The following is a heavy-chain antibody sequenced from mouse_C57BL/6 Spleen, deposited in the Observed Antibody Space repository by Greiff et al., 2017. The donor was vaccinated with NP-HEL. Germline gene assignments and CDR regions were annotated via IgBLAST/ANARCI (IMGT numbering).Heavy chain of an antibody. J-gene: IGHJ2*01. V-gene: IGHV1-82*01. Sequence: QVQLKQSGPELVKPGASVKISCKASGYAFSSSWMNWVKQRPGKGLEWIGRIYPGDGDTNYNGKFKGKATLTADKSSSTAYMQLSSLTSEDSAVYFCARIYYDYDYYFDYWGQGTTLTVSS. D-gene: IGHD2-4*01. CDR1: GYAFSSSW. CDR3: ARIYYDYDYYFDY. CDR2: IYPGDGDT.